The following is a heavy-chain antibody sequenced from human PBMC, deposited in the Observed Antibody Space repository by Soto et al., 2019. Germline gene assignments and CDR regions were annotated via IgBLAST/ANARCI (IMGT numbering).Heavy chain of an antibody. CDR3: ARVVGALGDWFYP. CDR2: ISAYNGNT. CDR1: GYTFTSYG. D-gene: IGHD1-26*01. Sequence: QVQLVQSGAEVKKPGASVKVSCTASGYTFTSYGISWVRQAPGQGLEWMGRISAYNGNTNYAQKLQGRVIMTKDPSTSTAYMELRSLRSDDTAVYCCARVVGALGDWFYPWGQGTLVTVSP. J-gene: IGHJ5*02. V-gene: IGHV1-18*01.